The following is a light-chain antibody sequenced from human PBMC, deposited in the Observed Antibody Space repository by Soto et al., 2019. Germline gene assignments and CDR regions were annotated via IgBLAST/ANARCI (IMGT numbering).Light chain of an antibody. CDR1: RSNIGAGYD. Sequence: QSVLTQPPSVSGAPGQRVTISCTGFRSNIGAGYDVHWYQQLPGAAPKLLICANGGRPSGIPDRFSGSRSGSSASLAITGLQTEDEGDYHCQSYDSALSAWVFGGGTKLTVL. V-gene: IGLV1-40*01. J-gene: IGLJ3*02. CDR2: ANG. CDR3: QSYDSALSAWV.